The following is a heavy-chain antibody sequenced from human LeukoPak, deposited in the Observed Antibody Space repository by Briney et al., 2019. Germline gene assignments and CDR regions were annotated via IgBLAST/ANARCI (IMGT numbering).Heavy chain of an antibody. V-gene: IGHV3-21*01. CDR2: ISSSSIYI. Sequence: GGSLRLSCAASGFTFSSYSMNWVRQAPGKGLEWVLSISSSSIYIYYADSVKGRFTISRDNAKNSLYLQVNSLRAEDTAVYYCARDRSFFCSSTSCHDAFDIWGQGTMVTVSS. J-gene: IGHJ3*02. CDR3: ARDRSFFCSSTSCHDAFDI. D-gene: IGHD2-2*01. CDR1: GFTFSSYS.